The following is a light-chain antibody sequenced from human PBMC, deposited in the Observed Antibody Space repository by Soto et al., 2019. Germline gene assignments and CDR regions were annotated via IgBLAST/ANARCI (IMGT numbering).Light chain of an antibody. V-gene: IGKV1-12*02. Sequence: DIQMTQSPSSVSASVGDRVTITCRASQDISSWLAWYQQKPGKAPNLLIYAASSLPSGVPSRFSGSGSGTDFTLTISSLQPEDFATYYCLQANSFPFTFGGGTKVEIK. CDR1: QDISSW. CDR3: LQANSFPFT. J-gene: IGKJ4*01. CDR2: AAS.